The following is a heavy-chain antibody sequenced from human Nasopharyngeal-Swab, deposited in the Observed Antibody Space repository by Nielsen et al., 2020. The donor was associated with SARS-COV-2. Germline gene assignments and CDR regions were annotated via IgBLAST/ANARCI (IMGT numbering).Heavy chain of an antibody. CDR1: GFTFSSYE. CDR3: ARVRTNVAGIHGAFGY. Sequence: GESLKISCAASGFTFSSYEMNWVRQAPGKGLEWVSYISSSGSTRYYADSVKGRFTISRDNAKNSLYLQMNSLRADDTAVYYCARVRTNVAGIHGAFGYWGQGTLVTVSS. V-gene: IGHV3-48*03. D-gene: IGHD6-19*01. J-gene: IGHJ4*02. CDR2: ISSSGSTR.